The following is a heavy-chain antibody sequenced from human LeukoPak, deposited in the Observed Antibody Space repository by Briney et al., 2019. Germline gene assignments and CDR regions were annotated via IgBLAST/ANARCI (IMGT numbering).Heavy chain of an antibody. Sequence: PSETLSLTCAVYGVSFSGYYWSWLRQPPGKGLEWIGEINHSGSTNYNPSLKSRVTISVDTSKNQFSLKLSSVTAADTAVYYCARVPQYSSSSDCFDYWGQGTLVTVSS. D-gene: IGHD6-6*01. CDR1: GVSFSGYY. CDR2: INHSGST. CDR3: ARVPQYSSSSDCFDY. V-gene: IGHV4-34*01. J-gene: IGHJ4*02.